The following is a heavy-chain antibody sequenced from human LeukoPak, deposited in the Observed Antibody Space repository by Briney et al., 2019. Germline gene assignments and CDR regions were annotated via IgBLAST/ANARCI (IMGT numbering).Heavy chain of an antibody. CDR3: ARPSGTYFPFDY. CDR1: GYSFTTYW. Sequence: GESLKISCETSGYSFTTYWLAWVRQVPGKGLEWMGFTYPGETNTRYSPSFQGRVTISVDRSTRTTYLQWNSLKASDSATYYCARPSGTYFPFDYWGQGTLVTVSS. D-gene: IGHD1-26*01. CDR2: TYPGETNT. V-gene: IGHV5-51*01. J-gene: IGHJ4*02.